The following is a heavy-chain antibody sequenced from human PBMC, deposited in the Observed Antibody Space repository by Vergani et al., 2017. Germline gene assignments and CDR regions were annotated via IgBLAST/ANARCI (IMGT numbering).Heavy chain of an antibody. CDR3: TRHVPCGDGACLHFDH. D-gene: IGHD2-21*01. CDR2: INPIDSKI. CDR1: ESSFISNE. V-gene: IGHV5-51*01. Sequence: EVMLVQSGAEVNKPGESLKISCKYSESSFISNEIAWVRQMSGKGLQWMGNINPIDSKIAYSPSFQGQAIMSLDKSITTAYLQWRSLKASDTAIYYCTRHVPCGDGACLHFDHWWQGTQVTVSS. J-gene: IGHJ4*02.